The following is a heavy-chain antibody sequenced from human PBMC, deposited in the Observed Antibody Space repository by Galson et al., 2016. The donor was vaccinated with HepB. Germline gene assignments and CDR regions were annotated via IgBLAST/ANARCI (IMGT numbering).Heavy chain of an antibody. J-gene: IGHJ4*02. Sequence: SLRLSCAASGFTFTNYCIHWVRQVPGKGLEWVARIDADGSGTSFADSVGGRFAISRDNAKNTLSLQMDSLRAEDTAGYFCTTAFEFWGQGSPVTFSS. CDR3: TTAFEF. CDR2: IDADGSGT. CDR1: GFTFTNYC. V-gene: IGHV3-74*01.